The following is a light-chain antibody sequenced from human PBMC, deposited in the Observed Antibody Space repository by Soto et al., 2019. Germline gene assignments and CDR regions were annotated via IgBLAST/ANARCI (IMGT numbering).Light chain of an antibody. CDR1: SSDVGGHNY. J-gene: IGLJ1*01. CDR3: SSYAGSNNFV. CDR2: EVS. Sequence: QSALTQPPSASGSPGQSGTISCTGTSSDVGGHNYVSWYQQHPGRAPKLMIYEVSKRPSGVPDRFSASKSGNTASLTVPGLQAEDEADYYCSSYAGSNNFVFGTGTKVTVL. V-gene: IGLV2-8*01.